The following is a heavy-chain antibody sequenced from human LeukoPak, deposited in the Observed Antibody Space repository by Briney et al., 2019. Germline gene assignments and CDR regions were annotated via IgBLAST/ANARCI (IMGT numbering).Heavy chain of an antibody. Sequence: ASVTVSCKVSGYTLTELSMHWVRQAPGKGLEWMGGFDPEDGETIYAQKFQGRVTMTEDTSTDTAYMELSSLRSEDTAVYYCATDLATIRKKDYWGQGTLVTVSS. J-gene: IGHJ4*02. CDR1: GYTLTELS. D-gene: IGHD5-12*01. V-gene: IGHV1-24*01. CDR2: FDPEDGET. CDR3: ATDLATIRKKDY.